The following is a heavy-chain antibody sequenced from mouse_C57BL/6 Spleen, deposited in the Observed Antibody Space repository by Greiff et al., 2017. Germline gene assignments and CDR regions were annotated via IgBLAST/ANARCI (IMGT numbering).Heavy chain of an antibody. J-gene: IGHJ3*01. Sequence: EVKLVESGPGLVKPSQSLSLTCSVTGYSITSGYYWNWIRQFPGNKLEWMGYISYDGSNNYNPSLKNRISITRDTSKNQFFLKLNSVTTEDTATYYCARDAVVAPFAYWGQGTLVTVSA. D-gene: IGHD1-1*01. V-gene: IGHV3-6*01. CDR1: GYSITSGYY. CDR2: ISYDGSN. CDR3: ARDAVVAPFAY.